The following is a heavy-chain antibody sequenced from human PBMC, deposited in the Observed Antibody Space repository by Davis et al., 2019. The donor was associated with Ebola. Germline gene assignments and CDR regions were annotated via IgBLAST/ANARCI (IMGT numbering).Heavy chain of an antibody. CDR3: ARGPPYYDFWSGYSNFSYYYYMDV. CDR2: IYYSGST. Sequence: PSETLSLTCAVYGGSFSGYYWSWIRQHPGKGLEWIGYIYYSGSTYYNPSLKSRVTISVDTSKNQFSLKLSSVTAADTAVYYCARGPPYYDFWSGYSNFSYYYYMDVWGKGTTVTVSS. J-gene: IGHJ6*03. D-gene: IGHD3-3*01. CDR1: GGSFSGYY. V-gene: IGHV4-31*11.